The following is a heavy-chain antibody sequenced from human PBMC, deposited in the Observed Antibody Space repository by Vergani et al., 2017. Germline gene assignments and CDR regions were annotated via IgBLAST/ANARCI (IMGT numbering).Heavy chain of an antibody. J-gene: IGHJ5*02. CDR3: ARAIGYCAGATCRAYYFDH. V-gene: IGHV1-46*02. D-gene: IGHD2-21*01. CDR1: GYIFKNYY. Sequence: VQLVQSGAEVRKPGASVTVSCTASGYIFKNYYIHWLRQAPGQAFEWMGILNPTTGHTTSAQKFMGRVDMTRDPSTDTYTRTVQRTLSSLRSEDTAVYYCARAIGYCAGATCRAYYFDHWGQGTRVTVSS. CDR2: LNPTTGHT.